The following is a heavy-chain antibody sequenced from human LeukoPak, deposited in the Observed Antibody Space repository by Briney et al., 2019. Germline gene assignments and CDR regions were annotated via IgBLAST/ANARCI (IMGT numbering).Heavy chain of an antibody. J-gene: IGHJ6*03. Sequence: GGSLRLSCAASGFTFSNYAMSWVRQAPGKGLEWVSTISGSGGSTYYADSVKGRFPVSRDNSKNTLYVQMNSPRAEDTAVYYCAKALQVDYYYYYMDVWGKGTTVTVSS. V-gene: IGHV3-23*01. CDR2: ISGSGGST. CDR1: GFTFSNYA. D-gene: IGHD1-1*01. CDR3: AKALQVDYYYYYMDV.